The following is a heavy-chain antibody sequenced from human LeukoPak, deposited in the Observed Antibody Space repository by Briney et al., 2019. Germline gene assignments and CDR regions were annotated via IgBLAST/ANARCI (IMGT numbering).Heavy chain of an antibody. CDR1: GFTFDDYT. CDR2: ISWDSFST. V-gene: IGHV3-43*01. D-gene: IGHD6-6*01. Sequence: GGSLRLSCVASGFTFDDYTMHWVRQVPGKGLEWVSLISWDSFSTFYTASVKGRFTISRDNSKNSLYLQMNSLRSEDSALYYCAKPVSRTRYSISDWGQGTLVTVSS. CDR3: AKPVSRTRYSISD. J-gene: IGHJ4*02.